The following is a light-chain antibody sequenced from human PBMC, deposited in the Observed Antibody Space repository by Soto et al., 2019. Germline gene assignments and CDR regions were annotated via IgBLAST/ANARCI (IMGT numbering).Light chain of an antibody. Sequence: EIVLTQYPGTLSLSPGERATPACRASQSVSSSDLAWYQQKPGQAPRLLIYDASSRATDSPDRLSGSGSGTDFNLRISRLEPEDFAVYYYHKFRSSLNTFVQKTKLE. CDR3: HKFRSSLNT. J-gene: IGKJ2*01. V-gene: IGKV3-20*01. CDR2: DAS. CDR1: QSVSSSD.